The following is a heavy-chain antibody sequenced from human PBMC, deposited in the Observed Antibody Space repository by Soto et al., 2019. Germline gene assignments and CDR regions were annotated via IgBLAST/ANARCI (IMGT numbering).Heavy chain of an antibody. Sequence: QITLKESGPTLVKPTQTLTLTCTFSGFSLSTSGVGVGWIRQPPGKALEWLALIYWDDDKRYSPSLKSRRTISKDTSKSQVVLTMTNMAPVDTATYYCAHTHTTKSNDYWGQGTLVTVSS. CDR2: IYWDDDK. D-gene: IGHD1-1*01. CDR3: AHTHTTKSNDY. J-gene: IGHJ4*02. CDR1: GFSLSTSGVG. V-gene: IGHV2-5*02.